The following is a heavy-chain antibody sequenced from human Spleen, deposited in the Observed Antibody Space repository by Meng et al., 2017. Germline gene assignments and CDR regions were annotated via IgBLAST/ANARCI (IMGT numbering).Heavy chain of an antibody. D-gene: IGHD3-16*01. CDR1: GYTFTSYG. Sequence: ASVKVSCKASGYTFTSYGISWVRQAPGQGLEWMGWISAYNGNTNYGQKFQGRATMTTDTSTSTAYMEVRSLRSDDTAVYFCARDGGYGDVDYWGQGKLVTVSS. J-gene: IGHJ4*02. V-gene: IGHV1-18*01. CDR3: ARDGGYGDVDY. CDR2: ISAYNGNT.